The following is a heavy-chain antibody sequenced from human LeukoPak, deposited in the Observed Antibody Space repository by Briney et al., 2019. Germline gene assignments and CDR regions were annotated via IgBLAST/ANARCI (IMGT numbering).Heavy chain of an antibody. D-gene: IGHD3-10*01. CDR1: GGSISFYY. CDR2: IYYSGST. CDR3: ARDARGSSYMDV. Sequence: SETLSLTCTVSGGSISFYYWSWIRQPPGKRLEWIGFIYYSGSTNYNPSLKSRVTISVDTSKNQFSLKLSSVTAADTAMYYCARDARGSSYMDVWGQGTTVTVSS. V-gene: IGHV4-59*01. J-gene: IGHJ6*02.